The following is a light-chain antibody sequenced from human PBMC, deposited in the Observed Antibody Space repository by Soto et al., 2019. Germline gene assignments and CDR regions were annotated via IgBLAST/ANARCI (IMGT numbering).Light chain of an antibody. CDR2: GES. Sequence: EIVLTQSPDTLSLSPGESATLSCRASQSFRSSELAWYQQKPGQVPRLLIYGESSRATGIPDRFSGSGSGADITLTISRLEPEDFAVYYCQQYGNSPYTFGQGTKLEIK. J-gene: IGKJ2*01. CDR3: QQYGNSPYT. V-gene: IGKV3-20*01. CDR1: QSFRSSE.